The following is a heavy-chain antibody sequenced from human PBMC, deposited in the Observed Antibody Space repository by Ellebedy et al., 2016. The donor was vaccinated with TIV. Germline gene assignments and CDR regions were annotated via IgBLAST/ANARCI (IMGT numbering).Heavy chain of an antibody. CDR3: ARSRIFGVVPGAFDI. D-gene: IGHD3-3*01. J-gene: IGHJ3*02. V-gene: IGHV1-18*01. CDR2: ISAYNGNT. CDR1: GYTFTSYG. Sequence: ASVKVSXKASGYTFTSYGISWVRQAPGQGLEWMGWISAYNGNTNYAQKLQGRVTMTTDTSTSTAYMELRSLRSDDTAVYYCARSRIFGVVPGAFDIWGQGTMVTVSS.